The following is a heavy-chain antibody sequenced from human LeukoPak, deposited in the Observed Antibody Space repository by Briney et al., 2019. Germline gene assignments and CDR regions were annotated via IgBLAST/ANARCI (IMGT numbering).Heavy chain of an antibody. J-gene: IGHJ4*02. Sequence: ASVTVSCKASGYTFTGYYMHWVRQAPGQGLEWMGWINPNSGGTNYAQKFQGWVTMTRDTSISTAYMELSRLRSDDTAVYYCARGAHHSSSRGEFDYWGQGTLVTVSS. D-gene: IGHD6-6*01. CDR1: GYTFTGYY. CDR3: ARGAHHSSSRGEFDY. CDR2: INPNSGGT. V-gene: IGHV1-2*04.